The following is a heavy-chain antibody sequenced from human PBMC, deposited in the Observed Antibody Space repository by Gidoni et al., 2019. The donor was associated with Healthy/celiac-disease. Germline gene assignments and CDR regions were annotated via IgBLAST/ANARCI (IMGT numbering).Heavy chain of an antibody. D-gene: IGHD6-13*01. V-gene: IGHV1-46*03. CDR3: ARDVGAAGANWYFDL. Sequence: QVQLVQSGAEVKKPGASVKVSCKASGYTFTSYYMHWVRQAPGQGLEWMGIINPSGGSTSYAQKFQGRVTMTRDTSTSTVYMELSSLRSEDTAVYYCARDVGAAGANWYFDLWGRGTLVTVSS. J-gene: IGHJ2*01. CDR2: INPSGGST. CDR1: GYTFTSYY.